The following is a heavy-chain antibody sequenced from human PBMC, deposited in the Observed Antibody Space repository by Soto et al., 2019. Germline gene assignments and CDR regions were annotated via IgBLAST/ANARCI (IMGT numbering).Heavy chain of an antibody. Sequence: ASEKVSCKGSGYTFTMHAIHRVRQAPGQRLEWMGWINAANGNTKTSQKFRGRVTFTRDTSATTAYMELSSLTSEDTAVYYYARDQRRYYDFWSGYSQGSDYRG. CDR2: INAANGNT. J-gene: IGHJ4*01. D-gene: IGHD3-3*01. CDR3: ARDQRRYYDFWSGYSQGSDY. CDR1: GYTFTMHA. V-gene: IGHV1-3*01.